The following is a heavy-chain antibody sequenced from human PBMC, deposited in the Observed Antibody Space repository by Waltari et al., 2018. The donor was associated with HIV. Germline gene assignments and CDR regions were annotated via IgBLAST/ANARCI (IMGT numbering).Heavy chain of an antibody. CDR1: GFTISSNY. Sequence: EVQLVASGGGLIEPGGSLRVSCAASGFTISSNYMSWVRQAPGKGLEWVSVSYNGGSRYYADSVKGPFIISRDNSKNTVSLHMNSLRAEDTAVYYCARDPRSSGYYGMDVWGQGIKVTVSS. V-gene: IGHV3-53*01. CDR2: SYNGGSR. J-gene: IGHJ6*02. D-gene: IGHD1-26*01. CDR3: ARDPRSSGYYGMDV.